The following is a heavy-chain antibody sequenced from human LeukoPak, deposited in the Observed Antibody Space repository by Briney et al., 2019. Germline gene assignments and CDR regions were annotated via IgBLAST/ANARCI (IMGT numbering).Heavy chain of an antibody. CDR1: GFTFSNAW. CDR3: TTDLGSTTGGNDY. CDR2: IKSKTDGGTT. D-gene: IGHD2-2*01. V-gene: IGHV3-15*01. J-gene: IGHJ4*02. Sequence: PGGSLRLSCAASGFTFSNAWMSWVRQAPGKGLEWVGRIKSKTDGGTTDYAAPVKGRFTISRDDSKNTLCLQMNSLKTEDTAVYYCTTDLGSTTGGNDYWGQGTLVTVSS.